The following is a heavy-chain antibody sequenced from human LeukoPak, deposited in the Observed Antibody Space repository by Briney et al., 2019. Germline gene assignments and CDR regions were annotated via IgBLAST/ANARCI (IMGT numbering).Heavy chain of an antibody. CDR1: GGSFSDYY. CDR3: ARGCSSTSCFDY. D-gene: IGHD2-2*01. Sequence: PSETLSLTCAVYGGSFSDYYWSWIRQPPGKGLEWIGEINHSGSTNYNPSLKSRVTISVDTSKNQFSLKLSSVTAADTAVYYCARGCSSTSCFDYWGQGTLVTVSS. J-gene: IGHJ4*02. V-gene: IGHV4-34*01. CDR2: INHSGST.